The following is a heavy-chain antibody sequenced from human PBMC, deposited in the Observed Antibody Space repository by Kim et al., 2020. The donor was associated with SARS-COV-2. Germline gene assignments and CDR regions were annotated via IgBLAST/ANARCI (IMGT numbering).Heavy chain of an antibody. V-gene: IGHV4-59*01. CDR3: ARAPRIAAAGIGCFDL. J-gene: IGHJ2*01. D-gene: IGHD6-13*01. Sequence: SLKSRVTLSVDTSKNQFSLKLSSVTAADTAVYYCARAPRIAAAGIGCFDLWGRGTLVTVSS.